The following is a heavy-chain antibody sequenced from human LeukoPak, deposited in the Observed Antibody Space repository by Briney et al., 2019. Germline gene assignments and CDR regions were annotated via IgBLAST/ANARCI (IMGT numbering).Heavy chain of an antibody. Sequence: ASVKVSCKASGYTFTSYYMHWVRQAPGQGLEWMGIINPSGGSTSYAQKFQGRVTMTRDTSTSTVYMGLSSLRSEDTAVYYCARGACERLPCPWLANNWFDPWGQGTLVTVSS. J-gene: IGHJ5*02. D-gene: IGHD2-21*01. CDR1: GYTFTSYY. V-gene: IGHV1-46*01. CDR3: ARGACERLPCPWLANNWFDP. CDR2: INPSGGST.